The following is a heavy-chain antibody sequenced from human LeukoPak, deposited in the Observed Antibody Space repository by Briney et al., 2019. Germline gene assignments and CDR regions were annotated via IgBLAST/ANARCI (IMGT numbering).Heavy chain of an antibody. D-gene: IGHD3-9*01. J-gene: IGHJ4*02. V-gene: IGHV1-8*01. CDR2: MNPNSGNT. Sequence: ASVKVSCKASGYTFTSYDINWVRQATGQGLEWMGWMNPNSGNTGYAQKFQGRVTMTRNTSISTAYMELSSLRSEDTAVYYCARAHTDYHFLTGYYEFDYWGQGTLVTVSS. CDR1: GYTFTSYD. CDR3: ARAHTDYHFLTGYYEFDY.